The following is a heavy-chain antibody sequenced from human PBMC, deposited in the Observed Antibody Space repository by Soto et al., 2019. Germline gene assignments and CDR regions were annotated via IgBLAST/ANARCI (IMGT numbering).Heavy chain of an antibody. CDR1: GGTFSSYA. CDR2: IIPIFGTA. D-gene: IGHD3-22*01. CDR3: ARMYYYDSSGYWQGKADY. V-gene: IGHV1-69*01. J-gene: IGHJ4*02. Sequence: QVQLVQSGAEVKKPGSSVKVSCKASGGTFSSYAISWVRQAPGQGLEWMGGIIPIFGTANYAQKFQGRVTITADESTSTAYMELSSLRSEDTAVYYCARMYYYDSSGYWQGKADYWGQGTLVPVSS.